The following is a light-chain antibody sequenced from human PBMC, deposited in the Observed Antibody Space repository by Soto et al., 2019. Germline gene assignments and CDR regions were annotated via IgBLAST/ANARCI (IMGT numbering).Light chain of an antibody. CDR3: MQGTHWPRT. Sequence: DAVLIQSPFSLPVTLGQPASISCRSSQSLVHSDGNTYLNWFQQRPGQSPRRLLYRVSNRDSGVADKFSGSASGTNFTLKISWVEAEDVGVYYCMQGTHWPRTFGQGTKVDNK. CDR2: RVS. CDR1: QSLVHSDGNTY. J-gene: IGKJ1*01. V-gene: IGKV2-30*02.